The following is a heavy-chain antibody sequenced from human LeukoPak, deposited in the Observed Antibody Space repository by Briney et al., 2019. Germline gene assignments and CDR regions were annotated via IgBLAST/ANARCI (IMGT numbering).Heavy chain of an antibody. Sequence: ASVKVSCKASGGTFISYAISWVRQAPGQGLEWMGGIIPIFGTANYAQKFQGRVTITADESTSTAYMELSSLRSEDTAVYYCARRAIYYDSSGYYSYYFDYWGQGTLVTVSS. J-gene: IGHJ4*02. D-gene: IGHD3-22*01. CDR2: IIPIFGTA. V-gene: IGHV1-69*13. CDR1: GGTFISYA. CDR3: ARRAIYYDSSGYYSYYFDY.